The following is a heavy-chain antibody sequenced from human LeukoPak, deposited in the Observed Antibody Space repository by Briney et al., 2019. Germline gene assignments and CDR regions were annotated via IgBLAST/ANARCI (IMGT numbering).Heavy chain of an antibody. Sequence: ASVKVSCKVSGYTLTELSMHWVRQAPGKGLEWMGGFDPEDGETIYAQKFQGRVTMTEDTSTDTAYMELSSLGSEDTAVYYCASWNYDGGYYGMDVWGQGTTVTVSS. CDR1: GYTLTELS. V-gene: IGHV1-24*01. D-gene: IGHD1-7*01. CDR2: FDPEDGET. CDR3: ASWNYDGGYYGMDV. J-gene: IGHJ6*02.